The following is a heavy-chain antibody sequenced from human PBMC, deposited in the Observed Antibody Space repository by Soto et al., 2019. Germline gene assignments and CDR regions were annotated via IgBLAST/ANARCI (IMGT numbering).Heavy chain of an antibody. Sequence: SETLSLTCTVSGGSISSGGYYWSWVRQHPGKGLEWIGYIYYSGSTYYNLSLKSRVTISVDTSKNQFSLKLSSVTAADTAVYYCARDNTAMAPNYFAYWGQGTLVTVSS. CDR2: IYYSGST. D-gene: IGHD5-18*01. J-gene: IGHJ4*02. CDR1: GGSISSGGYY. CDR3: ARDNTAMAPNYFAY. V-gene: IGHV4-31*03.